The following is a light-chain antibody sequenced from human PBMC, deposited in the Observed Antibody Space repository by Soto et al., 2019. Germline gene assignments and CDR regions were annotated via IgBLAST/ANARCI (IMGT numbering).Light chain of an antibody. CDR1: QSISSW. CDR3: QQYNSYPST. V-gene: IGKV1-5*03. Sequence: DIQMTQSPSTVSASVGDRVTITCRASQSISSWLAWYQQKPGKAPKLLIYKASSLESGVPSRFSGSGSGTEFTLTISSLQPDDFAAYYCQQYNSYPSTFGQGTKGDIK. CDR2: KAS. J-gene: IGKJ1*01.